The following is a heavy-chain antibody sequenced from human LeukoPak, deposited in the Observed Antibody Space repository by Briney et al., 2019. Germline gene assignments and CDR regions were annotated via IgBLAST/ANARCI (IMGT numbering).Heavy chain of an antibody. V-gene: IGHV3-48*03. CDR3: ARDRYYDSFGYYSGDP. CDR1: GYSITNGYY. Sequence: HPSETLSLTCTVSGYSITNGYYWGWVRQAPGKGLEWLSYISNSGSTMYYADSVKGRFTVSRDNAKNSLYLQMNSLRAEDTAVYYCARDRYYDSFGYYSGDPWGQGTLVTVSS. J-gene: IGHJ5*02. D-gene: IGHD3-22*01. CDR2: ISNSGSTM.